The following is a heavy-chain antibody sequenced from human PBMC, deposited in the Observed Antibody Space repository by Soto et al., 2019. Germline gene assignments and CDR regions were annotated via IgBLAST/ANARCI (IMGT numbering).Heavy chain of an antibody. CDR2: IYHSGST. CDR3: ARAPVGMITFGGVIVTNWFDP. CDR1: GGSISSGGYS. V-gene: IGHV4-30-2*01. J-gene: IGHJ5*02. Sequence: SETLSLTCAVSGGSISSGGYSWSWIRQPPGKGLEWIGYIYHSGSTYYNPSLKSRVTISVDRSKNQFSLKLSSVTAADTAVYYCARAPVGMITFGGVIVTNWFDPWGQGTLVTVSS. D-gene: IGHD3-16*02.